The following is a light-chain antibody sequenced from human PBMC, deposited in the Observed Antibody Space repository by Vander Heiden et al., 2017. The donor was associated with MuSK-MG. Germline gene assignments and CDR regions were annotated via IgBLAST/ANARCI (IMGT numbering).Light chain of an antibody. CDR2: AAS. CDR3: LVSYATGST. J-gene: IGKJ1*01. CDR1: RSISSY. V-gene: IGKV1-39*01. Sequence: DIQMTQSPSSLSASVGDRVTITCRASRSISSYLHSYQQKPWIAPKLLIYAASSLQSGVPSRFSASASETDFTLRISSLQPEDIATYYCLVSYATGSTFGPGTKVEMK.